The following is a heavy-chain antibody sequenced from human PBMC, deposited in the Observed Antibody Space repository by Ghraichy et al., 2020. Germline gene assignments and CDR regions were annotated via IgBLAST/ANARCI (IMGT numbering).Heavy chain of an antibody. J-gene: IGHJ1*01. V-gene: IGHV3-48*02. CDR1: GFTFSSYS. D-gene: IGHD6-13*01. CDR2: ISSSSSTI. CDR3: ARDHGSSWYRTLPDEYFQH. Sequence: GESLNISCAASGFTFSSYSMNWVRQAPGKGLEWVSYISSSSSTIYYADSVKGRFTISRDNAKNSLYLQMNSLRDEDTAVYYCARDHGSSWYRTLPDEYFQHWGQGTLVTVSS.